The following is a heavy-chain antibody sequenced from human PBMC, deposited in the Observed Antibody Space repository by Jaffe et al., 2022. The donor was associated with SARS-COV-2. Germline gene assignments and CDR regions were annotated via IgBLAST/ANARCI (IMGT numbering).Heavy chain of an antibody. Sequence: QVQLVQSGAEVKKPGASVKVSCKASGYTFTSYAMHWVRQAPGQRLEWMGWINAGNGNTKYSQKFQGRVTITRDTSASTAYMELSSLRSEDTAVYYCARDLGYCSSTSCYVSTYGDWFDPWGQGTLVTVSS. V-gene: IGHV1-3*01. CDR3: ARDLGYCSSTSCYVSTYGDWFDP. J-gene: IGHJ5*02. D-gene: IGHD2-2*01. CDR1: GYTFTSYA. CDR2: INAGNGNT.